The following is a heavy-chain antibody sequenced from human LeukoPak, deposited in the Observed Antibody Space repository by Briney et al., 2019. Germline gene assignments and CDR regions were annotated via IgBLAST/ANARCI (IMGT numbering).Heavy chain of an antibody. CDR2: IKQDGSEK. J-gene: IGHJ4*02. D-gene: IGHD2-15*01. Sequence: GGSLRLSCAASGFTFTTYWMSWVRQAPGKGLEWVANIKQDGSEKFYVDSVKGRFTISRDNAKNSVFLQMNSLRAEDTAVSYCTRDWGSCSGVGCQQRFDYWGQGTLVTVSS. CDR3: TRDWGSCSGVGCQQRFDY. V-gene: IGHV3-7*03. CDR1: GFTFTTYW.